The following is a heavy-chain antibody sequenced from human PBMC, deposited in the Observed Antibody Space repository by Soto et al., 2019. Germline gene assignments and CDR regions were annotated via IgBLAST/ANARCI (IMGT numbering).Heavy chain of an antibody. D-gene: IGHD3-9*01. V-gene: IGHV3-30*18. CDR3: AKVTGSYFDWFWAPNGAPKIDY. CDR2: ISYDGSNK. J-gene: IGHJ4*01. Sequence: GGSLRLSCAASGFTFSSYGMHWVRQAPGKGLEWVAVISYDGSNKYYADSVKGRFTISRDNSKNTLYLQMNSLRAEDTAVYYCAKVTGSYFDWFWAPNGAPKIDYWGHGTLVTVSS. CDR1: GFTFSSYG.